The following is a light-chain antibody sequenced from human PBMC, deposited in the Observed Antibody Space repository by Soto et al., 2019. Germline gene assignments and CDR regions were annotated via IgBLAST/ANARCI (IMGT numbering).Light chain of an antibody. Sequence: IQMTQSPSTLSASVGDRVTITCRASQSISAWLAWYQQKPGKAPKLLIYKASSLESGVPSRFSGSGSGTEFTLTISSLQPDDFATYYCQQYNNYGSWTFGQGTKVDIK. V-gene: IGKV1-5*03. CDR1: QSISAW. CDR3: QQYNNYGSWT. J-gene: IGKJ1*01. CDR2: KAS.